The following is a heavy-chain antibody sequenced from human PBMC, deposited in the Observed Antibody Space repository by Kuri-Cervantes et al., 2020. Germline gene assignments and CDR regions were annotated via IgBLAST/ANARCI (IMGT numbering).Heavy chain of an antibody. D-gene: IGHD6-13*01. CDR2: ISAGNGNT. V-gene: IGHV1-18*01. CDR3: ARVQQHYYYYMDV. Sequence: ASVKVSCKASGYPFTGYAIHWVRQSPGQTLEWMGWISAGNGNTNYAQKLQGRVTMTTDTSTSTAYMELRSLRSDDTAVYYCARVQQHYYYYMDVWGKGTTVTVSS. CDR1: GYPFTGYA. J-gene: IGHJ6*03.